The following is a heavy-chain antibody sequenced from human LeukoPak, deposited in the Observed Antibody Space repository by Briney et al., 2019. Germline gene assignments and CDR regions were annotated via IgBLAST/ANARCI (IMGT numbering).Heavy chain of an antibody. D-gene: IGHD3-3*01. J-gene: IGHJ4*02. CDR3: ARGSRFLEWYVDY. V-gene: IGHV4-59*01. Sequence: SETLSLTCTVSGGSISSYYWSWIRQPPGKGLEWIGYIYYSGSTNYNPSLKSRVTISVDTSKNQFSLKLSSVTAADTAVYYCARGSRFLEWYVDYWGQGTLVTVSS. CDR1: GGSISSYY. CDR2: IYYSGST.